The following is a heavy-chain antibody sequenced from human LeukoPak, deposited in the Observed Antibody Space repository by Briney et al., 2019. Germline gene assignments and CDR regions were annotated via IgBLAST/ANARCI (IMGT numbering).Heavy chain of an antibody. J-gene: IGHJ5*02. Sequence: PGGSLRLSCTASGFTFSSYNMNWVRQAPGKGLEWVSSISSSSNNIYYADSVKGRFTISRDNAKNSLYLQMNSLRAEDTAVYYCARDSVRWRVVFDPWGQGTLVTVSS. V-gene: IGHV3-21*01. D-gene: IGHD3-16*01. CDR1: GFTFSSYN. CDR3: ARDSVRWRVVFDP. CDR2: ISSSSNNI.